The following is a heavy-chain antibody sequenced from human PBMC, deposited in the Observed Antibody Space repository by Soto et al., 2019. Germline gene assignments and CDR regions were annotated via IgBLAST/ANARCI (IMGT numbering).Heavy chain of an antibody. D-gene: IGHD3-22*01. Sequence: SGPTLVNPTQTLTLTCTFSGFSLSTNGMCVSWIRQPPGKALEWLARIDWDDDKYYSTSLKTRLTISKDTSKNQVVLTMTNVDPVDTATYYCARIRRGSYYDSSGYYGYHFEYWGQGT. CDR1: GFSLSTNGMC. V-gene: IGHV2-70*11. CDR2: IDWDDDK. J-gene: IGHJ4*02. CDR3: ARIRRGSYYDSSGYYGYHFEY.